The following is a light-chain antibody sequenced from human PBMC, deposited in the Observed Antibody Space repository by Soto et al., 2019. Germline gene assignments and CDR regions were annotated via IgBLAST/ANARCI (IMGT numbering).Light chain of an antibody. CDR3: SSYTSSSTLV. V-gene: IGLV2-14*01. CDR2: EVS. Sequence: QSLLTQPASVSGSPGQSITISCTGTSSHVGGYNYVSWYQQHPGKAPKLMIYEVSNRPSGVSNRFSGSKSGNTASLTISGLQAEDEADYYCSSYTSSSTLVFGTGTKVTVL. J-gene: IGLJ1*01. CDR1: SSHVGGYNY.